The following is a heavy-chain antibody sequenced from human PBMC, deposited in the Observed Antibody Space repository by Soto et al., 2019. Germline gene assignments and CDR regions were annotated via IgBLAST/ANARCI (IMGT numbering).Heavy chain of an antibody. J-gene: IGHJ4*02. CDR2: LYYGRSA. D-gene: IGHD3-22*01. CDR1: GDSISSYY. CDR3: ALRSMSVVPEY. V-gene: IGHV4-59*01. Sequence: QVQLQESGPGLVKPSETLSLTCAVSGDSISSYYCMWIRQPPGKALESIGYLYYGRSANYNPSLKSGFPLSLXTSTNQCSLTLSSMTAADTAVYYCALRSMSVVPEYWGQGTLVTVSS.